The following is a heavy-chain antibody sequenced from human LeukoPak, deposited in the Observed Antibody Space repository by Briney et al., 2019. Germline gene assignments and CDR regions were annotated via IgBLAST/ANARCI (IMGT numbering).Heavy chain of an antibody. CDR1: GFTFSDYT. J-gene: IGHJ4*02. CDR2: ISSSGGTI. Sequence: GGSLRLSCAASGFTFSDYTMNWVRQAPGKGLEWVSYISSSGGTISYADSGKGRFIVSRDNANNSLYLQMNSLRADDTAVYYCARHCSGGNCFHYWGQGALVTVSS. D-gene: IGHD2-15*01. V-gene: IGHV3-48*01. CDR3: ARHCSGGNCFHY.